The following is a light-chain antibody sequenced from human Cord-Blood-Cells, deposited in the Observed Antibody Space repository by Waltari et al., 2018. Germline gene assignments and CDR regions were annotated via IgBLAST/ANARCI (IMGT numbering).Light chain of an antibody. Sequence: QSALTQPASVSGSPGQSITIYCTGTSSDVGRYNLVPWYQQHPGKAPKLMIYEVSKRPSGVSNRFSGSKSGNTASLTISGLQAEDEADYYCCSYAGSSTYVFGTGTKVTVL. CDR1: SSDVGRYNL. V-gene: IGLV2-23*02. J-gene: IGLJ1*01. CDR2: EVS. CDR3: CSYAGSSTYV.